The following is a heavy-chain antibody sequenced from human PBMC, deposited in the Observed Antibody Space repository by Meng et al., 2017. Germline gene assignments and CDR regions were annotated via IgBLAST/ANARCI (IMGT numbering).Heavy chain of an antibody. CDR1: GYNFPDHY. Sequence: VVPVQAGAEVKKPRASVKVSCKPSGYNFPDHYIHWVRRAPGQGLEWMGRINPKSGDTHYAQKFQARVTMTGDTSISTAYMELSGLRSDDTAMYYCARDEDISAAGKLFGDYWGQGTLVTVSS. CDR3: ARDEDISAAGKLFGDY. J-gene: IGHJ4*02. D-gene: IGHD6-25*01. V-gene: IGHV1-2*06. CDR2: INPKSGDT.